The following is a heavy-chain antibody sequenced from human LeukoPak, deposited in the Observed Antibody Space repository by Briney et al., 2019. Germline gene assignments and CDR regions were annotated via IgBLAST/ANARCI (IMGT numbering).Heavy chain of an antibody. D-gene: IGHD5/OR15-5a*01. CDR3: ARHLSDSVSAIEY. J-gene: IGHJ4*02. V-gene: IGHV4-4*09. CDR2: IYTRGST. Sequence: SETLSLTCTVSGGSISTYYWSWIRQPPGKGLEWLGYIYTRGSTNYNPSLKSRVTISVDTSKIQFSLKLSSVIAADTAVYYCARHLSDSVSAIEYWGQGILVTVSS. CDR1: GGSISTYY.